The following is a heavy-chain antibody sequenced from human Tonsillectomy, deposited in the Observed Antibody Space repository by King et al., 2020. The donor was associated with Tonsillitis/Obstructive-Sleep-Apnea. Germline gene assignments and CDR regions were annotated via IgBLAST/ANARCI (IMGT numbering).Heavy chain of an antibody. J-gene: IGHJ6*03. D-gene: IGHD1-1*01. CDR1: GFTFSSYA. CDR3: AXXXXXGTXPSDDXXV. Sequence: VQLVEXXGGLVQPGGSLRLSCAASGFTFSSYAMTWVRQAPGKGLEWVSSISGSGDITYYADSVKGRFTISRDNSKNTLYLQMNSLRAEDTAVYYCAXXXXXGTXPSDDXXVWXXGTTVTVSS. CDR2: ISGSGDIT. V-gene: IGHV3-23*04.